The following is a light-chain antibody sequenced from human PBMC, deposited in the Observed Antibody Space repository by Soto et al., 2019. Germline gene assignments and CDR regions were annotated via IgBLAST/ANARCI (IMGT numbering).Light chain of an antibody. CDR3: NSYTSGSTSV. Sequence: QSVLTQPASVSGSPGQSITISCSGTSSDVGGSNYVSWYQHHAGKAPKLIIYDVTNRPSGVSNRFSGSRSGNTASLTISGLQAEDEADYYCNSYTSGSTSVFGGGTQLTVL. CDR2: DVT. V-gene: IGLV2-14*03. CDR1: SSDVGGSNY. J-gene: IGLJ2*01.